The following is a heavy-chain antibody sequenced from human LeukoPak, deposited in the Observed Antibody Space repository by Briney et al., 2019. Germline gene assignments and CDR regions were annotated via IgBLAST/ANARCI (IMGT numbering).Heavy chain of an antibody. Sequence: SETLSHTCTVSGGSISSGDYYWSWIRQPPGKGLEWIGYIYYSGSTYYNPSLKSRVTISVDTSKNQFSLKLSSVTAADTAVYYCASSPYYYDSSGYIDWGQGTLVTVSS. V-gene: IGHV4-30-4*01. CDR3: ASSPYYYDSSGYID. CDR2: IYYSGST. CDR1: GGSISSGDYY. J-gene: IGHJ4*02. D-gene: IGHD3-22*01.